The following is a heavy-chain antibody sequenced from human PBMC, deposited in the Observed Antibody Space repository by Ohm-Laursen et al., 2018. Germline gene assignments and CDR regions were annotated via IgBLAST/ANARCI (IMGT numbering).Heavy chain of an antibody. CDR1: GFTFSSYA. J-gene: IGHJ4*02. CDR3: ARGYSGSSGWSLDY. CDR2: ISGSGGST. V-gene: IGHV3-23*01. Sequence: SLRLSCAASGFTFSSYAMSWVRQAPGKGLEWVSAISGSGGSTYYADSVKGRFTISRDNAKNSLYLQMNSLRAEDTAVYYCARGYSGSSGWSLDYWGQGTLVTVSS. D-gene: IGHD6-19*01.